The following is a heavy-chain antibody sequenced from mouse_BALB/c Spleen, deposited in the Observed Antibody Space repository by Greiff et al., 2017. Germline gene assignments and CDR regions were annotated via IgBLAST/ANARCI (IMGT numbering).Heavy chain of an antibody. V-gene: IGHV1-14*01. CDR2: INPYNDGT. Sequence: EVQGVESGPELVKPGASVKMSCKASGYTFTSYVMHWVKQKPGQGLEWIGYINPYNDGTKYNEKFKGKATLTSDKSSSTAYMELSSLTSEDSAVYYCARGRNYYDYDDLYYYAMDYWGQGTSVTVSS. D-gene: IGHD2-4*01. CDR1: GYTFTSYV. J-gene: IGHJ4*01. CDR3: ARGRNYYDYDDLYYYAMDY.